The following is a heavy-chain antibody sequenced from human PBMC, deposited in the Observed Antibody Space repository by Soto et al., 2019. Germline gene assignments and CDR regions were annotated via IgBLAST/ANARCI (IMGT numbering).Heavy chain of an antibody. CDR2: IYYSGST. Sequence: PSETLSLTCTVSGGSISSSSYYWGWIRQPPGKGLEWIGSIYYSGSTYYNPSLKSQVTISVDTPKNQFSLKLSSVTAADSVVYYCARTVGSSYYYYYGMDVWGQGTTVTVSS. D-gene: IGHD2-15*01. CDR3: ARTVGSSYYYYYGMDV. CDR1: GGSISSSSYY. V-gene: IGHV4-39*01. J-gene: IGHJ6*02.